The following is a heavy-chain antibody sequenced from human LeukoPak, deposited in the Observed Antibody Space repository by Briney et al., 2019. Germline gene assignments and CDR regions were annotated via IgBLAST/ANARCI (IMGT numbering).Heavy chain of an antibody. J-gene: IGHJ3*02. V-gene: IGHV6-1*01. Sequence: SQTLSLTCAISGDSVSSNSAAWNWIRQSPSRGLEWLGRTYYRSKWYNDYAVSVKSRITINPDTSKNQFSLQLNSVTPEDTAVYYCAREGWQVVVAATNAFDIWGQGTMVTVSS. CDR1: GDSVSSNSAA. D-gene: IGHD2-15*01. CDR2: TYYRSKWYN. CDR3: AREGWQVVVAATNAFDI.